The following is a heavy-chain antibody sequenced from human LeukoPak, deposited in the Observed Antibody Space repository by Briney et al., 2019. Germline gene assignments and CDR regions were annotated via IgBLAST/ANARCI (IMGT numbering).Heavy chain of an antibody. V-gene: IGHV1-18*01. Sequence: ASVKVSCKTSGYTFSNFGINWVRQAPGQGLEWMGWISTYNGNTNYAQKFQGRVTMTTDTSTSTAYMELRSLRSDDTAVYYCAAAPQWLVPFYWGQGTLVTVSS. D-gene: IGHD6-19*01. CDR1: GYTFSNFG. CDR3: AAAPQWLVPFY. J-gene: IGHJ4*02. CDR2: ISTYNGNT.